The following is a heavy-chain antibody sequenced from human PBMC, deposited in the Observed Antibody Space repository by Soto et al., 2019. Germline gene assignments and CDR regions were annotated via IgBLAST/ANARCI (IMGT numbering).Heavy chain of an antibody. CDR2: TYYRSKWYN. J-gene: IGHJ6*02. CDR1: GDSVSSKSAA. V-gene: IGHV6-1*01. Sequence: SQTLSLTCAISGDSVSSKSAAWNWIRQSPSRGLEWLGRTYYRSKWYNDYAVSVKSRITINPDTSKNQFSLQLNSVTPEDTAVYYCAREGPRYCISTSCPTPYYYYGMDVWGQGTTVTVSS. CDR3: AREGPRYCISTSCPTPYYYYGMDV. D-gene: IGHD2-2*01.